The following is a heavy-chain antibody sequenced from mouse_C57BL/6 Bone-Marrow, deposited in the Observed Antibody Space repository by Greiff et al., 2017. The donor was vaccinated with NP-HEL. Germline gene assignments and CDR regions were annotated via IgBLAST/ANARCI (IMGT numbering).Heavy chain of an antibody. CDR1: GYTFTSYW. CDR2: IHPNSGST. V-gene: IGHV1-64*01. D-gene: IGHD2-1*01. CDR3: ASFYYGNSYFDY. J-gene: IGHJ2*01. Sequence: QVQLQQPGAELVKPGASVKLSCKASGYTFTSYWMHWVKQRPGQGLEWIGMIHPNSGSTNYNEKFKSKATLTVDKPSSTAYMQLSSLTSEDSAVYYCASFYYGNSYFDYWGQGTTLTVSS.